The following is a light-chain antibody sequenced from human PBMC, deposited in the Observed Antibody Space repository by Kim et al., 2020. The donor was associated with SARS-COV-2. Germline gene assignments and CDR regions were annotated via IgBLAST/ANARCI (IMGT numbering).Light chain of an antibody. J-gene: IGLJ2*01. CDR2: GKN. CDR1: SLRSYY. Sequence: SVALGQTVRNTCQGDSLRSYYATWYQQKPGQAPIVVIYGKNNRPSGIPDRFSGSSSGDTASLTITGTQAGDEADYYCNSRGSNDNVLFGGGTKLTVL. V-gene: IGLV3-19*01. CDR3: NSRGSNDNVL.